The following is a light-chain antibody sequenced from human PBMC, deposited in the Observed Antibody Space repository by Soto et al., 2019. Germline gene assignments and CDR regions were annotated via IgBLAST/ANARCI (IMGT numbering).Light chain of an antibody. V-gene: IGKV3-15*01. CDR2: GAS. CDR3: QQYNNWPPWP. J-gene: IGKJ1*01. CDR1: QSVSSN. Sequence: EIVMTQSLATLSVYPGERATLSCRASQSVSSNLAWYQQKPGQAPRLLIYGASTRATGIPARFSGSGSGTEFTLTISSLQSEDFAVYYCQQYNNWPPWPFGQGANVDIK.